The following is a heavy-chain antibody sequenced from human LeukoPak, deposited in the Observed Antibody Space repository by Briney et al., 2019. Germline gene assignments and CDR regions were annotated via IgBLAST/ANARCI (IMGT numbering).Heavy chain of an antibody. CDR1: GGTFSSYA. D-gene: IGHD4-11*01. CDR2: IIPIFGTA. V-gene: IGHV1-69*05. J-gene: IGHJ4*02. Sequence: SVKVSCKASGGTFSSYAIIWVRQAPGQGLEWMGGIIPIFGTANYAQKFQGRVTMTRDMSTSTVYMELSSLGSEDTAVYYCARGGPSVTGYYFDYWGQGTLVTVSS. CDR3: ARGGPSVTGYYFDY.